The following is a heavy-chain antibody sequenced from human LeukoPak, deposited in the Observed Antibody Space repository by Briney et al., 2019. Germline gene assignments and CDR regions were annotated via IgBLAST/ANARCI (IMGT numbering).Heavy chain of an antibody. CDR3: ARMGPTYFDS. CDR1: GFTFSDYY. CDR2: ISARSITI. V-gene: IGHV3-11*01. Sequence: GGSLRLSCAASGFTFSDYYMSWVRQAPEKGLEWVSYISARSITIYYADSVKGRFTISRDNAKNSLYLQMNSLRAEDTAVYYCARMGPTYFDSWGQETLVTASS. J-gene: IGHJ4*02. D-gene: IGHD1-26*01.